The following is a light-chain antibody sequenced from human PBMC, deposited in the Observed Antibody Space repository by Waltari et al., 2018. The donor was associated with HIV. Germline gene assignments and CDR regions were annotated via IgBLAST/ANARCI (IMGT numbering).Light chain of an antibody. Sequence: EIVLTQSPGTLSLSPGERATLSCRASQSVSSSYLAWYQQKPGQAPRLLIYGASSRATGIPDRFSGSGSGTDVTLTISRLEPEDFAVYYCQQYGSSPRSITFGQGTRLEIK. CDR1: QSVSSSY. V-gene: IGKV3-20*01. CDR2: GAS. CDR3: QQYGSSPRSIT. J-gene: IGKJ5*01.